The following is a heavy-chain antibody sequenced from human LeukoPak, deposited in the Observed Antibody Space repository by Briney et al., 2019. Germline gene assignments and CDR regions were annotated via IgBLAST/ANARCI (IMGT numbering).Heavy chain of an antibody. V-gene: IGHV3-48*04. D-gene: IGHD3-10*01. Sequence: PGGSLRLSCAASGFTFSSYSMNWVRQAPGKGLEWVSYISSSSSTIYYADSVKGRFTISRDNAKNSLYLQMNSLRAEDTAVYYCARVRGPRLLWFGELLGVGAFDIWGQGTMVTVSS. CDR2: ISSSSSTI. CDR1: GFTFSSYS. CDR3: ARVRGPRLLWFGELLGVGAFDI. J-gene: IGHJ3*02.